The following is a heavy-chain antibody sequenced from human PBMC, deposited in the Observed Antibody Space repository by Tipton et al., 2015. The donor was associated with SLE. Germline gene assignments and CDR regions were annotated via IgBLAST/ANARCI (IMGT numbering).Heavy chain of an antibody. D-gene: IGHD4-23*01. V-gene: IGHV4-39*01. Sequence: TLSLTCTVSGGSISSSSYYWGWIRQPPGKGLEWIGSICYSGSTYYNPSLKSRVTISVDTSKNQFSLKLSSVTAADTAVYYCARPYGGNPVASYGMDVWGQGTTVTVSS. CDR2: ICYSGST. CDR1: GGSISSSSYY. J-gene: IGHJ6*02. CDR3: ARPYGGNPVASYGMDV.